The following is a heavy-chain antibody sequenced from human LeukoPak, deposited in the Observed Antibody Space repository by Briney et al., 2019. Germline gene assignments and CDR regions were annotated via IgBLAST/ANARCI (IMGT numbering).Heavy chain of an antibody. J-gene: IGHJ4*02. D-gene: IGHD6-13*01. CDR1: GGSISSYY. Sequence: SETLSLTCTVSGGSISSYYWSWIRQPPGKGLEWIGYIYYSGSTNYNPSLKSRVTISVDTSKNQFSLKLSSVTAADTAVYYCARDSSSIAAAGTGFDYWGQGTLVTVSS. V-gene: IGHV4-59*01. CDR2: IYYSGST. CDR3: ARDSSSIAAAGTGFDY.